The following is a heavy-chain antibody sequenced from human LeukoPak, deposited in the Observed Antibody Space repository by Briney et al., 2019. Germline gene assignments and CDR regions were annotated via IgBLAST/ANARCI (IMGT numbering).Heavy chain of an antibody. CDR1: GYTFTDYG. D-gene: IGHD6-19*01. CDR3: ARSDTSSGWSGDAFDI. V-gene: IGHV1-18*01. CDR2: ISAYNGNP. Sequence: ASVKVSCKAYGYTFTDYGIGWVRQAPGQGLEWMGWISAYNGNPNYVQKFQGRVTMTRDMSTSTVYMELSSLRSEDTAVYYCARSDTSSGWSGDAFDIWGQGTMVTVSS. J-gene: IGHJ3*02.